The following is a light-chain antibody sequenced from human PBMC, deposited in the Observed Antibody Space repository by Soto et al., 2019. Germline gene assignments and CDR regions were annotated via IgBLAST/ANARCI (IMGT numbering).Light chain of an antibody. CDR1: QSISSW. CDR2: DAS. Sequence: DIQMTQSPSTLSASVGDRVTITCRASQSISSWLAWYQQKPGKAPKLLIYDASSLESGVPSRFSGSGSGTEFTLTISSLQPDDFVTYYCQQYNSYFRTFGQGTKLDIK. J-gene: IGKJ1*01. CDR3: QQYNSYFRT. V-gene: IGKV1-5*01.